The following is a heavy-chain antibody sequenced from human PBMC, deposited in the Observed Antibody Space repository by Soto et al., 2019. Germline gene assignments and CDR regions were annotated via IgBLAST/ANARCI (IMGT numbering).Heavy chain of an antibody. CDR1: GFTFRTFA. Sequence: PGGSLRLSCAVSGFTFRTFAMHWVRQAPGKGLEWVAVISSDGFTQYYADSVKGRFTISRDNSKNTLFLQMGGLRPEDTAVYFCARAPTSRFDYWGQGTLVTVSS. J-gene: IGHJ4*02. CDR2: ISSDGFTQ. CDR3: ARAPTSRFDY. V-gene: IGHV3-30*15.